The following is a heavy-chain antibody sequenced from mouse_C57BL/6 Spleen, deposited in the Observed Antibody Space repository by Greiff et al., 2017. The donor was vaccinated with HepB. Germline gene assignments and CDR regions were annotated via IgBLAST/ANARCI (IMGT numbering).Heavy chain of an antibody. CDR3: ARDLLWCPFDY. CDR1: GFTFSDYG. D-gene: IGHD2-13*01. CDR2: ISSGSSTI. V-gene: IGHV5-17*01. Sequence: EVKLIESGGGLVKPGGSLKLSCAASGFTFSDYGMHWVRQAPEKGLEWVAYISSGSSTIYYADTVKGRFTISRDNAKNTLFLQMTSLRSEDTAMYYCARDLLWCPFDYWGQGTTLTVSS. J-gene: IGHJ2*01.